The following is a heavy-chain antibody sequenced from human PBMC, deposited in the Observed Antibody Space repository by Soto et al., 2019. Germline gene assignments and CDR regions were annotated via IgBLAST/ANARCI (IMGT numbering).Heavy chain of an antibody. D-gene: IGHD4-17*01. Sequence: SETLSLTCTVSCGSISSGCYYWSWIRQNPGKGLEWIGYIYYSGSTYYNPSLKSRVTISVDTSKNQFSLKLSSVTAADTAVYYCARDQGVRGLRYYYYGMDVWGQGTTVT. J-gene: IGHJ6*02. CDR2: IYYSGST. CDR1: CGSISSGCYY. V-gene: IGHV4-31*03. CDR3: ARDQGVRGLRYYYYGMDV.